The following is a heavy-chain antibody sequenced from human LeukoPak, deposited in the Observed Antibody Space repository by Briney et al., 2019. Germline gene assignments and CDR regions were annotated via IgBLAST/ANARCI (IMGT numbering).Heavy chain of an antibody. D-gene: IGHD3-22*01. CDR3: ARDRHYYDSGSGYYFDY. V-gene: IGHV1-46*01. CDR2: INPSGGST. Sequence: ASVKVSCKASGYTFTSYYMHWVRQAPGQGLEWMGIINPSGGSTSYAQKFQGRVTMTRDTSTSTVYMELSSLRSEDTAVYYCARDRHYYDSGSGYYFDYWGQGTLVTVSS. CDR1: GYTFTSYY. J-gene: IGHJ4*02.